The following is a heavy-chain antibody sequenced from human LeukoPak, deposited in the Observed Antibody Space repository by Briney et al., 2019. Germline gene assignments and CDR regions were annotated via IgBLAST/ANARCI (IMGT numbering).Heavy chain of an antibody. CDR3: AKAGLGYSSSWDYYYYMDV. D-gene: IGHD6-13*01. CDR2: INPNSGGT. Sequence: GASVKVSCKASGYTFTGYYMHWVRQAPGQGLEWMGWINPNSGGTNYAQKFQGRVTMTRDTSISTAYKELSRLRSDDTAMYYCAKAGLGYSSSWDYYYYMDVWGKGTTVTVSS. V-gene: IGHV1-2*02. J-gene: IGHJ6*03. CDR1: GYTFTGYY.